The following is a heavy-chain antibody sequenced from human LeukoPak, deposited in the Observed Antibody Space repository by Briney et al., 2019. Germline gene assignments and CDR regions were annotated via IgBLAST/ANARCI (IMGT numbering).Heavy chain of an antibody. Sequence: GGSLRLSCAASGFTFGDYYTRWVRQAPGKGLEWVAYTSPSTDYRSYAPSVRGRFTISRDNAKNSLSLEMNSLRAEDTAVYYCARKCVNTRGEVGMDVWGQGTTVTVSS. CDR3: ARKCVNTRGEVGMDV. V-gene: IGHV3-11*03. J-gene: IGHJ6*02. D-gene: IGHD3-16*01. CDR1: GFTFGDYY. CDR2: TSPSTDYR.